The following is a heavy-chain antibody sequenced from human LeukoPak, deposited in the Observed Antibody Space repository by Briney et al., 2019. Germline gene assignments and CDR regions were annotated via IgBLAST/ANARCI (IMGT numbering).Heavy chain of an antibody. D-gene: IGHD6-6*01. CDR3: ARIDSSSSSINY. J-gene: IGHJ4*02. CDR1: GFTFSDYY. Sequence: GGSLRLSCAASGFTFSDYYMSWIRQAPGKGLEWVSYISSSGSTIYYADSVKGRFTISRDNAKNSLYLQMSSLRAEDTAVYYCARIDSSSSSINYWGQGTLVTVSS. CDR2: ISSSGSTI. V-gene: IGHV3-11*04.